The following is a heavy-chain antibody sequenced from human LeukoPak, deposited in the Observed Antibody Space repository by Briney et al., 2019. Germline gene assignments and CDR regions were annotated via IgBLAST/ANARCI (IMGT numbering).Heavy chain of an antibody. CDR3: ARVSLGATTDDAFDI. Sequence: ASVTVSCKASGYTFTGYYMHWVRQAPGQGLEWMGWINPNSGGTNYAQKFQGRVTMTRDTSISTAYMELSRLRSDDTAVYYCARVSLGATTDDAFDIWGQGTMVTVSS. J-gene: IGHJ3*02. V-gene: IGHV1-2*02. D-gene: IGHD1-26*01. CDR2: INPNSGGT. CDR1: GYTFTGYY.